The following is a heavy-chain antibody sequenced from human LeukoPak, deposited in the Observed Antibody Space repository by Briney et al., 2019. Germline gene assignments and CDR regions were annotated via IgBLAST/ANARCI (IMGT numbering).Heavy chain of an antibody. D-gene: IGHD6-19*01. CDR1: GGSIDTSSYY. CDR2: GYYSGTS. Sequence: PSETLSLTCTVSGGSIDTSSYYWGWIRQPPGKGLEWIGSGYYSGTSYYKPSLKSRVTISVDTSKKQFSLKLSSVTAADTAVYYCARGMGQWLDPDDAFDIWGQGTMVTVSS. V-gene: IGHV4-39*01. J-gene: IGHJ3*02. CDR3: ARGMGQWLDPDDAFDI.